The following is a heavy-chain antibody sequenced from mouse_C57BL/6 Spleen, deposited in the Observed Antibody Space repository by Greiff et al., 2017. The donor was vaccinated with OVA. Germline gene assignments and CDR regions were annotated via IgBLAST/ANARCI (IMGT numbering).Heavy chain of an antibody. CDR3: ARSEYDYYAMDY. J-gene: IGHJ4*01. V-gene: IGHV1-82*01. D-gene: IGHD2-10*02. CDR1: GYAFSSSW. CDR2: IYPGDGDT. Sequence: QVQLQQSGPELVKPGASVKISCKASGYAFSSSWMNWVKQRPGKGLEWIGRIYPGDGDTNYNGKFKGKATLTAENSSSTAYMQLSSLTSEDSAVYFCARSEYDYYAMDYWGQGTSVTVSS.